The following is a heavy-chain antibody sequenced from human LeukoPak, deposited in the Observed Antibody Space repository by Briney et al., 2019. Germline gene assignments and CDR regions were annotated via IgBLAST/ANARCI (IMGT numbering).Heavy chain of an antibody. Sequence: ASVKVSCKASGYTFTGYYMHWVRQAPGQGLEWMGWINPNSGGTNYAQKFQGRVTMTRDTSISTAYMELSRLRSDDTAVYYCARGPIYCGGDCYSGVYYYYMDVWGKGTTVTVSS. D-gene: IGHD2-21*02. CDR2: INPNSGGT. CDR1: GYTFTGYY. CDR3: ARGPIYCGGDCYSGVYYYYMDV. V-gene: IGHV1-2*02. J-gene: IGHJ6*03.